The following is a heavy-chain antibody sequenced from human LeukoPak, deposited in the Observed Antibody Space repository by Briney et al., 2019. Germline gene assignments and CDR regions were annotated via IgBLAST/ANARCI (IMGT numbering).Heavy chain of an antibody. J-gene: IGHJ4*02. CDR1: GLTYSSYW. CDR2: INQDGSEK. Sequence: PGGSLRLSCAASGLTYSSYWMSWVRQAPGKGLEWVANINQDGSEKYYVDSVKGRFTISRDNAKNSLYLQMNNLRAEDTAVCYCARRVTAFDYWGQGTLVTVSS. V-gene: IGHV3-7*01. CDR3: ARRVTAFDY. D-gene: IGHD2-21*02.